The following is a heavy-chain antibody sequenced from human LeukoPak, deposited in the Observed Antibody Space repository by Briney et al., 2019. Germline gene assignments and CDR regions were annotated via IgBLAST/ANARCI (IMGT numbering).Heavy chain of an antibody. V-gene: IGHV1-18*01. CDR2: ISAYNGNT. CDR3: ARDQFYRPYRGEAISFDY. Sequence: GASVKVSCKASGYTFTSYGITWVRQAPGQGLEWMGWISAYNGNTHYAQKLQGRVTMTTDTSTSTAYMDLRSLRSDDTAVYYCARDQFYRPYRGEAISFDYWGQGTPVTVSS. J-gene: IGHJ4*02. CDR1: GYTFTSYG. D-gene: IGHD3-10*01.